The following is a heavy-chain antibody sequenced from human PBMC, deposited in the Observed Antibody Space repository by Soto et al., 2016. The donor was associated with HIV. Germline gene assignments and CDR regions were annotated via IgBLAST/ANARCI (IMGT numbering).Heavy chain of an antibody. CDR2: IDPNSGRT. D-gene: IGHD1-26*01. V-gene: IGHV1-2*02. Sequence: VQLVQSGAEVKKPGTTVKISCKVSGYAFTGDYMHWVRQAPGQGLEWMGWIDPNSGRTIYAQTFQGRVTMTRDTSISTAYMELSRLISDDTAVYYCARESGSYSHFDYWGQGTLVTVSS. J-gene: IGHJ4*02. CDR1: GYAFTGDY. CDR3: ARESGSYSHFDY.